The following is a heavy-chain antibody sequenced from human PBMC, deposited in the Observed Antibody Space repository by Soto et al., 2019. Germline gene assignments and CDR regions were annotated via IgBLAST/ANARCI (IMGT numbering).Heavy chain of an antibody. D-gene: IGHD6-19*01. CDR2: ISGSSSGT. CDR3: AKDRSENFWVYYYALDV. CDR1: GFNFGAYA. J-gene: IGHJ6*02. V-gene: IGHV3-23*01. Sequence: GGSLRLSCEASGFNFGAYAMSWVRQAPGKGLEWVSGISGSSSGTYYTDSVKGRFTISRDNSKNTVYLQMNSLRGEDTAVYYCAKDRSENFWVYYYALDVWGQGTAVTVSS.